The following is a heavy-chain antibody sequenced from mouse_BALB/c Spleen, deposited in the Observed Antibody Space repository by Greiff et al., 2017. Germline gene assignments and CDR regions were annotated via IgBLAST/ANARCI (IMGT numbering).Heavy chain of an antibody. CDR3: ARDGNYFDY. Sequence: EVKLVESGGGLVQPGGSRKLSCAASGFTFSSFGMHWVRQAPEKGLEWVAYISSGSSTIYYADTVKGRFTISRDNPKNTLFLQMTSLSSEDTAMYYCARDGNYFDYWGQGTTLTVSS. V-gene: IGHV5-17*02. J-gene: IGHJ2*01. CDR2: ISSGSSTI. D-gene: IGHD2-1*01. CDR1: GFTFSSFG.